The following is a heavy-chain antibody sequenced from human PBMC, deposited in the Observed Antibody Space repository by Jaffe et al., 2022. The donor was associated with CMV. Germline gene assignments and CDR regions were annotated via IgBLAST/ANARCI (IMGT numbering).Heavy chain of an antibody. CDR2: IRSKANSYAT. Sequence: EVQLVESGGGLVQPGGSLKLSCAASGFTFSGSAMHWVRQASGKGLEWVGRIRSKANSYATAYAASVKGRFTISRDDSKNTAYLQMNSLKTEDTAVYYCFGRFPTYDFWSPRTENYYYYYGMDVWGQGTTVTVSS. J-gene: IGHJ6*02. V-gene: IGHV3-73*02. CDR3: FGRFPTYDFWSPRTENYYYYYGMDV. CDR1: GFTFSGSA. D-gene: IGHD3-3*01.